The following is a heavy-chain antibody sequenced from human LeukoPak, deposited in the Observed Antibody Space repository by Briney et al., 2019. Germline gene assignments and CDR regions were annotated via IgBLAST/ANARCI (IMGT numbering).Heavy chain of an antibody. Sequence: PGGSLRLSCAASGFILSSYEMNWVRQAPGKGLVWVSYICSSGSSIYNADSVKGRFTISRDNAKNSLYLQMNSLRAEDTAVYYCARGYYYCSGTLGPFDPWGQGTLVTVSS. CDR3: ARGYYYCSGTLGPFDP. J-gene: IGHJ5*02. CDR1: GFILSSYE. D-gene: IGHD3-10*01. V-gene: IGHV3-48*03. CDR2: ICSSGSSI.